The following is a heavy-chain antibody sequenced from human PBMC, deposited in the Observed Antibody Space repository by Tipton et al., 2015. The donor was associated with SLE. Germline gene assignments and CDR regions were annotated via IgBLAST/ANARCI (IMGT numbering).Heavy chain of an antibody. CDR2: IYYSGST. D-gene: IGHD6-13*01. Sequence: TLSLTCTVSGGSISSGGYYWSWIRQHPGKGLEWIGYIYYSGSTYYNPSLKSRVTISVDTSKNQFSLKLSSVTAADTAVYYCARGRSSSPPYYYYCMDVWGKGTTVTVSS. CDR1: GGSISSGGYY. J-gene: IGHJ6*03. CDR3: ARGRSSSPPYYYYCMDV. V-gene: IGHV4-31*03.